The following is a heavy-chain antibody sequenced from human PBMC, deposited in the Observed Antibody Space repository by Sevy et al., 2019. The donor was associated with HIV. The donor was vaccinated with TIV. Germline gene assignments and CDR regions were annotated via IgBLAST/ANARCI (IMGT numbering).Heavy chain of an antibody. J-gene: IGHJ3*02. D-gene: IGHD1-26*01. V-gene: IGHV3-7*03. CDR1: GFTFSSYW. CDR3: ARNLKPWELRAFDI. CDR2: IKQDGSEK. Sequence: GGSLRLSCAASGFTFSSYWMSWVRQAPGKGLEWVANIKQDGSEKYYVDSVKGRFTISSDNAKNSLYLQMNSLRAEDAAVYYCARNLKPWELRAFDIWGQGTMVTVSS.